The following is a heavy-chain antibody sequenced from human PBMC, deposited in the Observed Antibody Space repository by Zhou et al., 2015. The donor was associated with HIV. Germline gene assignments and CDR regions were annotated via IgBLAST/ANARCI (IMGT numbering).Heavy chain of an antibody. V-gene: IGHV1-69*01. CDR2: IIPIFGTA. CDR3: ARVTYCGGDCYPPYYFDY. J-gene: IGHJ4*02. D-gene: IGHD2-21*02. CDR1: GGTFSSYA. Sequence: QVQLVQSGAEVKKPGSSVKVSCKASGGTFSSYAISWVRQAPGQGLEWMGGIIPIFGTANYAQKFQGRVTITADESTSTAYMELSSLRSEDTAVYYCARVTYCGGDCYPPYYFDYWGQGTLVTVSS.